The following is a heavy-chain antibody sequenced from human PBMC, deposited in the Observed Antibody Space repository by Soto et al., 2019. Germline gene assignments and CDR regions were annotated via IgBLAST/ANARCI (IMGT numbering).Heavy chain of an antibody. V-gene: IGHV1-8*01. CDR3: ARGKYYDYVWGSYRRAFDI. CDR2: MNPNSGNT. D-gene: IGHD3-16*02. Sequence: ASVKVSCKASGYTFTSYDINWVRQATGQGLEWMGWMNPNSGNTGYALKFQGRVTMTRNTSISTAYMELSSVRSEDTAVYYCARGKYYDYVWGSYRRAFDIWGQGTMVTVSS. J-gene: IGHJ3*02. CDR1: GYTFTSYD.